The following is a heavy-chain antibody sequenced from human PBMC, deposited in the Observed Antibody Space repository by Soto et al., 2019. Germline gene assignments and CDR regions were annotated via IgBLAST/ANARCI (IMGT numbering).Heavy chain of an antibody. CDR3: ARVGYCSSTSCQVDY. D-gene: IGHD2-2*01. CDR1: GFTFSSYE. CDR2: ISSSGSTI. J-gene: IGHJ4*02. Sequence: GGSLRLSCAASGFTFSSYEMNWVRQAPGKGLEWVSYISSSGSTIYYADSVKGRFTISRDNAKNSLYLQMNSLRAEDTAVYYCARVGYCSSTSCQVDYWGQGTLVTISS. V-gene: IGHV3-48*03.